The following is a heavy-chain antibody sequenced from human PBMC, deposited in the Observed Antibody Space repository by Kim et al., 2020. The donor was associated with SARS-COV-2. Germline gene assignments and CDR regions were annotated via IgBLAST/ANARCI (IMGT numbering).Heavy chain of an antibody. D-gene: IGHD3-16*01. Sequence: STNYNPSLKIRVTIAVDRSKNQFSLNLTSVTAADTAVYYCAGGSWAIRFDQWGQGTLVTISS. J-gene: IGHJ4*02. V-gene: IGHV4-34*01. CDR3: AGGSWAIRFDQ. CDR2: ST.